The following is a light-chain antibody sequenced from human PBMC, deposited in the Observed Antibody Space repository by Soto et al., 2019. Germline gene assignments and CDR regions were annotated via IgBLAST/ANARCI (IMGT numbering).Light chain of an antibody. J-gene: IGKJ2*01. CDR1: QHITND. V-gene: IGKV1-17*01. CDR2: LAS. Sequence: DIQMTQSPSSLSASVGDTVTITCRASQHITNDCAWYQQKAGRAPKCLILLASRLQTGVPSRFSGSGSGTEVTLPISSLQPEDFANYYVLHHNGYPPVFGQGTKVEIK. CDR3: LHHNGYPPV.